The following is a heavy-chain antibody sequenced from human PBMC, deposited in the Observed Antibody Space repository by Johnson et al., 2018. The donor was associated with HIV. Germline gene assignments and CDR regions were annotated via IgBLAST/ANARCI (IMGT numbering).Heavy chain of an antibody. CDR2: ISWNSGSI. Sequence: VQLVESGGGLVQPGRSLRLSCAASGFTFDDYAMHWVRQAPGKGLEWVSGISWNSGSIGYADSVKGRFTISRDNAKNSLYLQMNSLRAEDTALYYCAKDVFSGSYSNDAFDIWGQGTMVTVSS. V-gene: IGHV3-9*01. J-gene: IGHJ3*02. CDR1: GFTFDDYA. D-gene: IGHD1-26*01. CDR3: AKDVFSGSYSNDAFDI.